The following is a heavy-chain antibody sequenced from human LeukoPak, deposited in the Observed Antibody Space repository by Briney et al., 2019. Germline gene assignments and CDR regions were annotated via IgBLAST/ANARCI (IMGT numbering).Heavy chain of an antibody. CDR2: IYSGGST. CDR1: GFTVSSNY. V-gene: IGHV3-66*01. CDR3: ARALLYVWGSYREYYFDY. J-gene: IGHJ4*02. Sequence: PGGSLGLSCAASGFTVSSNYMSWVRQAPGKGLEWVSVIYSGGSTYHADSVKGRFTISRDNSKNTLYLQMNSLRAEDTAVYYCARALLYVWGSYREYYFDYWGQGTLVTVSS. D-gene: IGHD3-16*02.